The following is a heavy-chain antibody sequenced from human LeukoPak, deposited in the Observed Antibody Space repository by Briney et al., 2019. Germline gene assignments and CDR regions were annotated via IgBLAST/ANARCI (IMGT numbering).Heavy chain of an antibody. J-gene: IGHJ4*02. Sequence: SVKVSCKASGGTFSSYAISWVRQAPGQGLEWMEGIIPIFGTANYAQKFQGRVTITADESTSTAYMELSSLRSEDTAVYYCARTRNYYGSFFDYWGQGTLVTVSS. D-gene: IGHD3-10*01. CDR3: ARTRNYYGSFFDY. V-gene: IGHV1-69*13. CDR2: IIPIFGTA. CDR1: GGTFSSYA.